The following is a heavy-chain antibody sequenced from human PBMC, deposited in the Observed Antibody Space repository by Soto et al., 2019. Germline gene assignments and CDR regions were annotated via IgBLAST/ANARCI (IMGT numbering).Heavy chain of an antibody. CDR2: INYNGGTT. CDR1: GFPFSNHA. D-gene: IGHD6-6*01. J-gene: IGHJ4*02. CDR3: VTWGGIEARNLDH. Sequence: GGSLRLSCSASGFPFSNHAMHWVRQAPGRGLEYVSAINYNGGTTYYVDSVKGRFTISRDNSKNTLYLQMSSLKVEDTAMYHCVTWGGIEARNLDHWGQGTLVTVSS. V-gene: IGHV3-64D*06.